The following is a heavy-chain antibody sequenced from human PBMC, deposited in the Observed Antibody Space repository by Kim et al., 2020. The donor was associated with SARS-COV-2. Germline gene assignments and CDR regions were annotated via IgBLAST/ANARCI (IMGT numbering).Heavy chain of an antibody. CDR3: ARGVPGY. V-gene: IGHV4-34*01. CDR2: INHSGST. Sequence: SETLSLTCAVYGGSFSGYQWSWVRQSPGKGLEWIGQINHSGSTKYNPSLKSRVTMSVDTSKNKFSLKLTSVTATDTGVNYCARGVPGYWGQGSLVTVSS. CDR1: GGSFSGYQ. J-gene: IGHJ4*02.